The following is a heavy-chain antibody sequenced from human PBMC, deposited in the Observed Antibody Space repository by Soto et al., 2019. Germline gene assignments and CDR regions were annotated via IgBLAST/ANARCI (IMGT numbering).Heavy chain of an antibody. CDR1: GFTFSSYA. CDR2: ISGSGGST. J-gene: IGHJ6*03. Sequence: EVQLLESGGGLVQPGGSLRLSCAASGFTFSSYAMSWVRQAPGKGLEWVSAISGSGGSTYYADSVKGRFTISRDNSKNPLYLQKNSLRAEDTAVYYRAKGSTDYGDYGGYYYYLGVWGKGTTVTVSS. V-gene: IGHV3-23*01. CDR3: AKGSTDYGDYGGYYYYLGV. D-gene: IGHD4-17*01.